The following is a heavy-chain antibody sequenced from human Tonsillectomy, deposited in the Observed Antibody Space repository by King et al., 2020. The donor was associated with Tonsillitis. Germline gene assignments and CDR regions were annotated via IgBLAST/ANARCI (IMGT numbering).Heavy chain of an antibody. D-gene: IGHD3-10*01. CDR3: ARDRGDVLLWFGELGWFDP. CDR1: GGSISSGGYY. CDR2: IYYSGST. J-gene: IGHJ5*02. V-gene: IGHV4-31*03. Sequence: VQLQESGPGLVKPSQTLSLTCTVSGGSISSGGYYWRWIRQHPGKGLEWIGYIYYSGSTYYNPSLKSRVTISVDTSKNQFSLKLSSVTAADTAVYYCARDRGDVLLWFGELGWFDPWGQGTLVTVSS.